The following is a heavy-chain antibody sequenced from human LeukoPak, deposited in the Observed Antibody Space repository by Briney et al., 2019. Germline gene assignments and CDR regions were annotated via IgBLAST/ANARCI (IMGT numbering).Heavy chain of an antibody. Sequence: SETLSLTCTVSGGSISSSSYYWGWIRQPPGKVLGWIGSIYHSGSTYYNPSLKSRVTVSVDTSKNQFSLKLRSVTAADTDMYYCARVKRKYQVLKPLHETPSHYFAYWGQGTLVTASS. CDR3: ARVKRKYQVLKPLHETPSHYFAY. V-gene: IGHV4-39*07. D-gene: IGHD2-2*01. CDR1: GGSISSSSYY. J-gene: IGHJ4*02. CDR2: IYHSGST.